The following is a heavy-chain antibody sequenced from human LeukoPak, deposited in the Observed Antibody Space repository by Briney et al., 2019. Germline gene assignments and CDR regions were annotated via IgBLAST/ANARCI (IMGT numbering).Heavy chain of an antibody. Sequence: SETLSLTCTVSGGFISSYYWSWIRQPAGKGLEWIGRIYTSGSTNYNPSLKSRVTMSVDTSKNQFSLKLSSVTAADTAVYYWARGSTAVAFDYWGQGTLVTVSS. J-gene: IGHJ4*02. CDR3: ARGSTAVAFDY. V-gene: IGHV4-4*07. D-gene: IGHD6-19*01. CDR2: IYTSGST. CDR1: GGFISSYY.